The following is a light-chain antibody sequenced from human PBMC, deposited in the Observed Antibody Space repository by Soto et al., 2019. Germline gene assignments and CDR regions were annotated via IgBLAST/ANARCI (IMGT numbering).Light chain of an antibody. CDR1: SSDVGGYNY. V-gene: IGLV2-11*01. CDR2: DVS. J-gene: IGLJ1*01. Sequence: QSALTQPRSVSGSPGQSVTISCTGTSSDVGGYNYVSWYQQHPGKAPKLMIYDVSKRPSGVPDRFSGSKSGNTASLTISGLKAEDEADYYCCSYAGSYTACVFGTGTKLTVL. CDR3: CSYAGSYTACV.